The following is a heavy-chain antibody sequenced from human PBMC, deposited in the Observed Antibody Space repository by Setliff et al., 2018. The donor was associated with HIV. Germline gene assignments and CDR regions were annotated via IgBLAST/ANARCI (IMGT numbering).Heavy chain of an antibody. V-gene: IGHV7-4-1*02. CDR3: ARGRLSWSPDF. Sequence: VASVKVSCKASADTFTDCLINWVRQAPGQGLEWMGWINTDSGTPTYAQAFTGRFVFSLDTSVSTAYMELSSLTSDDTAIYYCARGRLSWSPDFWGQGTLVTVSS. J-gene: IGHJ4*02. CDR2: INTDSGTP. CDR1: ADTFTDCL.